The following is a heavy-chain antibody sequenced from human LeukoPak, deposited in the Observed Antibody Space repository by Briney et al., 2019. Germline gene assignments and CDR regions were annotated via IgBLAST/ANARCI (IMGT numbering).Heavy chain of an antibody. CDR3: ARGRNRITIFGVVIKSYNWFDP. D-gene: IGHD3-3*01. V-gene: IGHV1-8*01. CDR2: MNPNSGNT. CDR1: GYTFTSYD. Sequence: ASVKVSCKASGYTFTSYDINWVRQATGQGLEWMGWMNPNSGNTGYAQKLQGRVTMTRNTSINTAYMELSSLRSEDTAVYYCARGRNRITIFGVVIKSYNWFDPWGQGTLVTVSS. J-gene: IGHJ5*02.